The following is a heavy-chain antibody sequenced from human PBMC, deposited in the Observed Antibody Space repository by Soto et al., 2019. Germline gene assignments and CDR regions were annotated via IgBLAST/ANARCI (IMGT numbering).Heavy chain of an antibody. Sequence: QVHLVESGGGVVQPGRSLRLSCAASGFSFSFSGMHWVRQAPGKGLEWVAGVWYDGSSENYADSVKGRFTISRHNSKNTLHLQMDSLRVEDTAMYYCARGLAKVAGGAFDIWGQGTMVIVSS. CDR3: ARGLAKVAGGAFDI. CDR2: VWYDGSSE. V-gene: IGHV3-33*01. D-gene: IGHD3-16*01. CDR1: GFSFSFSG. J-gene: IGHJ3*02.